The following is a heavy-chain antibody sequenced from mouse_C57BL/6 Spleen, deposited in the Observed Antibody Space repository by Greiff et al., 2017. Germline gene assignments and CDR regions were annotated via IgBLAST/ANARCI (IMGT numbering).Heavy chain of an antibody. CDR2: IHPSDSDT. Sequence: VQLQQPGAELVKPGASVKVSCKASGYTFTSYWMHWVKQRPGQGLEWIGRIHPSDSDTNYNQKFKGKATLTVDKSSSTAYMPLSSLTSEDSAVYYCAIKGYYGNYVGYFDVWGTGTTVTVSS. CDR1: GYTFTSYW. V-gene: IGHV1-74*01. D-gene: IGHD2-1*01. J-gene: IGHJ1*03. CDR3: AIKGYYGNYVGYFDV.